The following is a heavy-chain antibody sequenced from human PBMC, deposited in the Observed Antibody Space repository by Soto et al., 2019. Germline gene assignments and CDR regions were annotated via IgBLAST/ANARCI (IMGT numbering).Heavy chain of an antibody. J-gene: IGHJ5*02. CDR3: AREDAARIERWFDA. V-gene: IGHV4-31*11. D-gene: IGHD6-6*01. Sequence: SETLSLTCAVTGGSIIIASYSCNWIRQSPGRGLEWIGHIYSSGSTYYNPSLKSRVSISVDTSNNQFSLKLTSVTAADTAVYFCAREDAARIERWFDAWGQGILVTFYS. CDR1: GGSIIIASYS. CDR2: IYSSGST.